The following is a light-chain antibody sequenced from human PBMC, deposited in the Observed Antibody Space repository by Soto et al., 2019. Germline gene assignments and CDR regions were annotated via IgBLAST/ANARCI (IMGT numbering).Light chain of an antibody. CDR1: QTISSW. J-gene: IGKJ1*01. Sequence: DIQMTQSPSTLSGSVGDRVTITCRASQTISSWLAWYQQKPGKAPKLLIYKASTLKSGVPSRFSGSGSGTEFTLTISSLQPDDFGVYYCHQYNNLWTFGQGTKADIK. CDR2: KAS. CDR3: HQYNNLWT. V-gene: IGKV1-5*03.